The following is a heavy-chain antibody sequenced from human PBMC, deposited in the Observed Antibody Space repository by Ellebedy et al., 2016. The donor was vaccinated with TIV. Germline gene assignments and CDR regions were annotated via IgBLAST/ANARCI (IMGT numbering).Heavy chain of an antibody. CDR1: GGSFSGYY. V-gene: IGHV4-34*01. Sequence: SETLSLTXAVYGGSFSGYYWSWIRQPPGKGLEWIGEINHSGSTNYNPSLKSRVTISVDTSKNQFSLKLSSVTAADTAVYYCARGQGPGITMVRGVKGHYMDVWGKGTTVTVSS. CDR3: ARGQGPGITMVRGVKGHYMDV. CDR2: INHSGST. J-gene: IGHJ6*03. D-gene: IGHD3-10*01.